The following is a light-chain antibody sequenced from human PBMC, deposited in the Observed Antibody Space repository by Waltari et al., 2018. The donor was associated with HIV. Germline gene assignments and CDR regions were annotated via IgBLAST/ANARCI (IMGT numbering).Light chain of an antibody. Sequence: YELTQPPSVSVSPGQTARITCSGHRLADKFPCWYQQTPGQSPVLLIYQDNKRPSGIPDRFSGSSSGNTATLTISGTQTLDEGDYYCQAWDSNSNVFGPGTTVTVL. J-gene: IGLJ1*01. CDR2: QDN. V-gene: IGLV3-1*01. CDR1: RLADKF. CDR3: QAWDSNSNV.